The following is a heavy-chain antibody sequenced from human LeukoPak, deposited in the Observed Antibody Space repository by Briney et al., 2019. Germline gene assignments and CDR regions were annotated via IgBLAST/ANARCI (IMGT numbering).Heavy chain of an antibody. CDR3: ARDLISGDYTFDY. J-gene: IGHJ4*02. Sequence: GGSLRLSCAASGFTFSSFSMNWVRQAPGKGLEWVSYISSTSRTISYADSVKGRFTVSRDNAEDSLYLQMNSLRDEDTAVYYCARDLISGDYTFDYWGQGALVTVSS. V-gene: IGHV3-48*02. D-gene: IGHD4-11*01. CDR2: ISSTSRTI. CDR1: GFTFSSFS.